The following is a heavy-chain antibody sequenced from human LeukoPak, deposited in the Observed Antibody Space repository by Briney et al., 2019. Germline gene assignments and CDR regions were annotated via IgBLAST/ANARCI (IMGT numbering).Heavy chain of an antibody. CDR3: ARGSAVSCTTTSCYAPIDY. Sequence: ASVKVSCKASGYTFTDYYIIWMRQAPGRGPEYMGWINPKSGATRNGQNFQGRITMTRDTSVSTAYMDLGTLTSDDAAIYFCARGSAVSCTTTSCYAPIDYWGQGTLVTVSS. CDR2: INPKSGAT. CDR1: GYTFTDYY. V-gene: IGHV1-2*02. J-gene: IGHJ4*02. D-gene: IGHD2-2*01.